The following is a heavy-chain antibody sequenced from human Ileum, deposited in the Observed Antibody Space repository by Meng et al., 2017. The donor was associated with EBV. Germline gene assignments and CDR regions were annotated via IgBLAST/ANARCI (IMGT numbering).Heavy chain of an antibody. J-gene: IGHJ4*02. CDR3: ARENYGSDY. D-gene: IGHD4-17*01. CDR1: GFALGDYH. CDR2: IDSGSTTI. Sequence: EQLVGSGWGWVQPVGSFRLSCVASGFALGDYHMGWTRQAPGKGLEWISYIDSGSTTINYADSGKGRFTISRDNAMNTLYLEMNYLRADDTAVYYCARENYGSDYWGQGTLVTVSS. V-gene: IGHV3-11*01.